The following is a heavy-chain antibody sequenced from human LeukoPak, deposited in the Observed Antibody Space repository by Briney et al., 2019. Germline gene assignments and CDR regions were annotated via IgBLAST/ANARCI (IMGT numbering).Heavy chain of an antibody. J-gene: IGHJ4*02. V-gene: IGHV3-23*01. Sequence: GGSLRLSCAASGFAFSSYAMHWVRQAPGKGLEWVSAISGSGGSTYYADSVKGRFTISRDNSKNTLYLQMNSLRAEDTAVYYCAKDLEYYYDSSGYYQGNYFDYWGQGTLVTVSS. CDR1: GFAFSSYA. CDR3: AKDLEYYYDSSGYYQGNYFDY. CDR2: ISGSGGST. D-gene: IGHD3-22*01.